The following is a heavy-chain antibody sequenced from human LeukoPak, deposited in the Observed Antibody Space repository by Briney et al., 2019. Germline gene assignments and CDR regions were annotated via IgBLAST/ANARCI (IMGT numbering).Heavy chain of an antibody. CDR1: GGSFSGYY. CDR2: INHSGST. J-gene: IGHJ6*03. D-gene: IGHD2-15*01. V-gene: IGHV4-34*01. Sequence: PSETLSLTCAVYGGSFSGYYWSWIRQPPGNGLEWIGEINHSGSTNYNPSLKSRVTISVDTSKNQFSLKLSSVTAADTAVYYCARVAYYYYMDVWGKGTTVTVSS. CDR3: ARVAYYYYMDV.